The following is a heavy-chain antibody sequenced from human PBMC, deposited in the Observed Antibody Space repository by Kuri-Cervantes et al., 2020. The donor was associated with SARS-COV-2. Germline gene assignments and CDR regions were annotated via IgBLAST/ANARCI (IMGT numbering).Heavy chain of an antibody. V-gene: IGHV3-15*01. CDR2: IKSKTDGGTT. CDR1: GFTFSNAW. Sequence: GESLKISCAASGFTFSNAWMSWVRQAPGKGLEWVGRIKSKTDGGTTDYAAHVKGRFTISRDDSKNTLNLQMKSLKTEDTAVYYCTTLIDYWGQGALVTVSS. J-gene: IGHJ4*02. CDR3: TTLIDY.